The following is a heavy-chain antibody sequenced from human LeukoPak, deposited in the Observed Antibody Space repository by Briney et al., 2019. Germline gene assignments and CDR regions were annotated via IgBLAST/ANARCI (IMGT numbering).Heavy chain of an antibody. CDR2: IKQDGSEK. CDR1: GFTFSSYW. D-gene: IGHD3-9*01. CDR3: ARDCLYYDISGPRFDC. J-gene: IGHJ4*02. Sequence: GGSLRLSCAASGFTFSSYWMSWVRQAPGKGLEWVANIKQDGSEKYYVDSVKGRFTISRDNAKNSLYLQMNSLRAEDTAVYYCARDCLYYDISGPRFDCWGQGTLVTVSS. V-gene: IGHV3-7*01.